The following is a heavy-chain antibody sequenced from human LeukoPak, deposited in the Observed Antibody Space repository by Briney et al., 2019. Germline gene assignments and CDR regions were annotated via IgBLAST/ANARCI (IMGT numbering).Heavy chain of an antibody. CDR2: INPNSGGT. CDR1: GYTFAGYY. V-gene: IGHV1-2*02. D-gene: IGHD3-10*01. Sequence: VSVKVSCKASGYTFAGYYMHWVRQAPGQGLEWMGWINPNSGGTNYAQKFQGRVTMTRDTSISTAYMDLSSLRSDDTAVYYCARPTLQTLGAWGQGTLVTVSS. J-gene: IGHJ5*02. CDR3: ARPTLQTLGA.